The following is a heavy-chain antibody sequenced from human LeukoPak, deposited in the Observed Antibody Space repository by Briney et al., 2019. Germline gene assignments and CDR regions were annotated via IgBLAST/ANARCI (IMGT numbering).Heavy chain of an antibody. CDR1: GDSISSYY. V-gene: IGHV4-4*07. CDR3: ARGWAYYDCSGYCFDY. J-gene: IGHJ4*02. CDR2: IYASGYT. D-gene: IGHD3-22*01. Sequence: SETLSLTCTVSGDSISSYYWSWIRQPAGKGLQWIGRIYASGYTNYNPSLKSRVTMSVDTSKNQFSLKLRSVTAADTAVYYCARGWAYYDCSGYCFDYWGQGTLVTVSS.